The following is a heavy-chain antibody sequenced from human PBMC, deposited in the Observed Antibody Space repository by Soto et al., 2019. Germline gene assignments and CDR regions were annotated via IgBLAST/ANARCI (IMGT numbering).Heavy chain of an antibody. CDR3: ARDPTTTYYYDSSGYSFDY. V-gene: IGHV1-18*04. Sequence: ASVKVSCKASGYTFTSYGISWVRQAPGQGLEWMGWISAYNGNTNYAQKLQGRVTMTTDTSTSTAYMELRSLRSDDTAVYYCARDPTTTYYYDSSGYSFDYWGQGTLVTVS. D-gene: IGHD3-22*01. J-gene: IGHJ4*02. CDR1: GYTFTSYG. CDR2: ISAYNGNT.